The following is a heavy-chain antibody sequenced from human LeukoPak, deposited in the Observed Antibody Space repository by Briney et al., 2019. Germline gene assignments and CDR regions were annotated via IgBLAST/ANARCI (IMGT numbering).Heavy chain of an antibody. CDR1: GYTFTSYG. CDR2: ISPYNGNT. J-gene: IGHJ6*03. D-gene: IGHD4-17*01. Sequence: ASVKVSCKASGYTFTSYGISWVRQAPGQGLEWMGWISPYNGNTNYAQKLQGRVTMTTDTSTSTAYMELRSLRSDDTAVYYCAITLDYGDYATGYYYYYYMDVWGKGTTVTVSS. V-gene: IGHV1-18*01. CDR3: AITLDYGDYATGYYYYYYMDV.